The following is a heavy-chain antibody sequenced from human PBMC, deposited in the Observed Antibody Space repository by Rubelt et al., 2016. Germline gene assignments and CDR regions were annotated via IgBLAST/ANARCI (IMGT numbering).Heavy chain of an antibody. J-gene: IGHJ4*02. CDR2: ITSSSDTI. Sequence: EVQLVESGGGLVQPGRSLRLSCAASGFTFSKYSMNWVRQAPGKGLEWVSYITSSSDTIFYADSVRGRVTISGDNGKNYLYLQVTGRRAGDTALYYCASAVLDYWGQGTLVIVSS. CDR1: GFTFSKYS. V-gene: IGHV3-48*01. CDR3: ASAVLDY.